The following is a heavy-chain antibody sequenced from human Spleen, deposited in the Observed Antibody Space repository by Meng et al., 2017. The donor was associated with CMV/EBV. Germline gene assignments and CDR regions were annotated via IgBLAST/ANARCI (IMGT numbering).Heavy chain of an antibody. Sequence: GESLKISCATSGFTFRDYHMSWIRQAPGKGLEWVAHISGSGSQIYEADSVKGRFTISRDNAKSSLYLQMYSLRVEDTAVYYCARGGRDTSASRSFDSWGQGTLVTVSS. J-gene: IGHJ5*01. CDR2: ISGSGSQI. CDR3: ARGGRDTSASRSFDS. D-gene: IGHD6-6*01. CDR1: GFTFRDYH. V-gene: IGHV3-11*01.